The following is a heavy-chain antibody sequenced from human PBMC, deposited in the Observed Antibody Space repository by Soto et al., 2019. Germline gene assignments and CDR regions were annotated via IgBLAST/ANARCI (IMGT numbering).Heavy chain of an antibody. CDR2: IYYSGST. CDR3: ASSGYSSSWYNDNWFDP. Sequence: SETLSLTCTVSGGSISSYYWSWIRQPPGKGLEWIGYIYYSGSTNYNPSLKSRVTISVDTSKNQFSLKLSSVTAADTAVYYCASSGYSSSWYNDNWFDPWGQGTLVTVSS. J-gene: IGHJ5*02. CDR1: GGSISSYY. D-gene: IGHD6-13*01. V-gene: IGHV4-59*01.